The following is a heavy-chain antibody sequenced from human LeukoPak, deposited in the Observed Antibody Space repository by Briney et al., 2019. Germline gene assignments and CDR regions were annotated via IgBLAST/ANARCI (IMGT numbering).Heavy chain of an antibody. CDR1: GFTFSSYD. CDR3: VRDPDALDY. Sequence: GGSLRLSCAASGFTFSSYDMHWVRQAPGKGLEWVSYITRSSETIHYADSVEGRFTISRDNAENSLYLHMNSLRDEDTAVYYCVRDPDALDYWGRGTLVTVSS. V-gene: IGHV3-48*02. J-gene: IGHJ4*02. CDR2: ITRSSETI.